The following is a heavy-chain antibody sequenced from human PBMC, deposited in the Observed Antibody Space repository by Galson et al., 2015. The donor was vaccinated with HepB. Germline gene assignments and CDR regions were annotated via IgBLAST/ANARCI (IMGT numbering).Heavy chain of an antibody. J-gene: IGHJ6*02. V-gene: IGHV3-13*05. CDR2: IGTAGDP. Sequence: SLRLSCAASGFTVSSYDMHWVRQATGKGLEWVSAIGTAGDPYYPGSVKGRFTISRENAKNSSYLQMNSLRAGDTAVYYCARSRRSDCSSTSCYDYYYYGMDVWGQGTTVTVSS. CDR3: ARSRRSDCSSTSCYDYYYYGMDV. CDR1: GFTVSSYD. D-gene: IGHD2-2*01.